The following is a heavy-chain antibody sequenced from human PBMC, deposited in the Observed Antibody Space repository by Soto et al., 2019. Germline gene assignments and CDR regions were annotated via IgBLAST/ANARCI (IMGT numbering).Heavy chain of an antibody. V-gene: IGHV4-59*01. D-gene: IGHD1-7*01. CDR3: ASLGITGTTYWFDP. J-gene: IGHJ5*02. CDR2: IYYSGST. CDR1: GGSISSYY. Sequence: QVQLQESGPGLVKPSETLSLTCTVSGGSISSYYWSWIRQPPGKGLEWIGYIYYSGSTNYNPSLKSRVTISVATSKNQFSLKLSSVTAADTAVYYCASLGITGTTYWFDPWGQGTLVTVSS.